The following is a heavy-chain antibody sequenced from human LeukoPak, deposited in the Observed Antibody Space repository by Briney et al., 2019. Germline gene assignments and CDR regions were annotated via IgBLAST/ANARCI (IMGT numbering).Heavy chain of an antibody. CDR1: GGSISSSSYY. Sequence: SETLSLTCTVSGGSISSSSYYWRWIRQPPGKGLEWIGSIYYSGSTYYNPSLKSRFAISLDTSKNQFSLRLNSVPAADTAVYYCARSPRYYDSSGPLVLFDYWGQGTLVTVSS. D-gene: IGHD3-22*01. J-gene: IGHJ4*02. V-gene: IGHV4-39*01. CDR2: IYYSGST. CDR3: ARSPRYYDSSGPLVLFDY.